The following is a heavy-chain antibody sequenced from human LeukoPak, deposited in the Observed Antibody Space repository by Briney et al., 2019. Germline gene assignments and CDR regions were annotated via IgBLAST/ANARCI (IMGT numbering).Heavy chain of an antibody. J-gene: IGHJ4*02. CDR2: ISVYNSNT. D-gene: IGHD4-17*01. Sequence: GASVTVSCKASGYTFTSYPISWVRQAPGQGLEWMGWISVYNSNTNYAQKLQGRVTMTTDRSTITAYMELRSLRSDDTAVYYCARGYDYGDYVGDFDYWGQGTLVTVSS. CDR3: ARGYDYGDYVGDFDY. CDR1: GYTFTSYP. V-gene: IGHV1-18*01.